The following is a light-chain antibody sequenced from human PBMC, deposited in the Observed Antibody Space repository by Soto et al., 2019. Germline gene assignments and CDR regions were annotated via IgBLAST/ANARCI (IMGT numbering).Light chain of an antibody. V-gene: IGLV1-40*01. CDR2: GNS. CDR1: SSNIGSGYD. J-gene: IGLJ3*02. Sequence: QSVLTQPPSVSGAPGQRVTISCTGSSSNIGSGYDVHWYQQLPGKAPKLLIYGNSNRPSGVPDRFSGSKSGTAASLAITGLQAEDEAYYYCQFYDSSLSALFGGGTKLTVL. CDR3: QFYDSSLSAL.